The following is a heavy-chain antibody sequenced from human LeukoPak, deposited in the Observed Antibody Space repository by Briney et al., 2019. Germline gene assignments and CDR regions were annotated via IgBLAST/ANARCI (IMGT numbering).Heavy chain of an antibody. J-gene: IGHJ4*02. V-gene: IGHV4-4*07. D-gene: IGHD3-10*01. CDR2: MYSSGST. CDR1: GGSISRYY. Sequence: SETLSLTCTVSGGSISRYYWSWIRQPAGKGLEWIGRMYSSGSTNHNPSLKSRVTMSVDTSKYQFSLKLSSVIAADTAVYYCARDIYGYFDYWGQGTLVTVSS. CDR3: ARDIYGYFDY.